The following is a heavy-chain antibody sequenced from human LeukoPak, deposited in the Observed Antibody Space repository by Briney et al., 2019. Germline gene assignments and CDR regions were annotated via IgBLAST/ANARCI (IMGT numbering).Heavy chain of an antibody. CDR1: GYTFTSYG. Sequence: AAVQVSRKASGYTFTSYGISWVRQAPGQGLEWVGWISAYNGNTNYAEKLQGRVTMTTDTSTSTAYMELRSLRSDDTAVYYCARDLRLYSSSSSAFDIWGQGTMVTVSS. D-gene: IGHD6-6*01. V-gene: IGHV1-18*01. CDR3: ARDLRLYSSSSSAFDI. CDR2: ISAYNGNT. J-gene: IGHJ3*02.